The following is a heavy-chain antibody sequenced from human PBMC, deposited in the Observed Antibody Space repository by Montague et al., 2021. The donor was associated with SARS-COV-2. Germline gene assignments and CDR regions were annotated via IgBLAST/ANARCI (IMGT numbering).Heavy chain of an antibody. D-gene: IGHD3-10*01. V-gene: IGHV3-20*01. CDR1: GFTFDDYG. CDR3: SRGGGMIRGVVDF. Sequence: YLSLSCSASGFTFDDYGMSWVRQAPGKGLEWVSGISRTGDRTAYGDSVKGRFTISRDNAKNSPYLQMNSLRVEDTALYHCSRGGGMIRGVVDFWGQGILVSVSS. CDR2: ISRTGDRT. J-gene: IGHJ4*02.